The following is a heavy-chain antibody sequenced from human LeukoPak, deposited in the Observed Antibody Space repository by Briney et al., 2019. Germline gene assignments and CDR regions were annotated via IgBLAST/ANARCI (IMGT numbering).Heavy chain of an antibody. D-gene: IGHD2/OR15-2a*01. CDR1: GFSFSSYG. Sequence: PGGSLRLSCAASGFSFSSYGMHWVRQAPGKGLVWVARISPDGSSALSADSVRGRFTISRDNADNTLYLQLNSLRAEDTAVYYCARVSFCPRCHFDYWGQGTLVTVSS. CDR3: ARVSFCPRCHFDY. J-gene: IGHJ4*02. CDR2: ISPDGSSA. V-gene: IGHV3-74*03.